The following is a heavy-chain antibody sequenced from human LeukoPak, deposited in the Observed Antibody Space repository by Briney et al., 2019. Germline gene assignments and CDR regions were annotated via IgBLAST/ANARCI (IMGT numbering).Heavy chain of an antibody. CDR3: ARQTGSGLFILP. D-gene: IGHD3/OR15-3a*01. J-gene: IGHJ4*02. V-gene: IGHV4-39*01. Sequence: SETLSLTCTVSGVSISSSNSYWGWSRQPPGKGLEWIGSIYYSGNTYYNASLKSQVSISIDTSKDQFSLRLTSVPAADPAVYYCARQTGSGLFILPGGQGTLVTVSS. CDR2: IYYSGNT. CDR1: GVSISSSNSY.